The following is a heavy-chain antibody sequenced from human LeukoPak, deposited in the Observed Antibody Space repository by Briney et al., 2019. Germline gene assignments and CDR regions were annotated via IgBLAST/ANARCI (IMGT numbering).Heavy chain of an antibody. V-gene: IGHV5-51*01. D-gene: IGHD3-10*01. CDR3: AKGLLWFGELVPYYFDY. CDR2: IYPGDSGT. CDR1: GYSFTSYW. J-gene: IGHJ4*02. Sequence: GESLKISCKGSGYSFTSYWIGWVRQMPGKGLEWMGIIYPGDSGTRYSPSFQGQVTISADKSISTAYLQWSSLKASDTAMYYCAKGLLWFGELVPYYFDYWGQGTLVTVSS.